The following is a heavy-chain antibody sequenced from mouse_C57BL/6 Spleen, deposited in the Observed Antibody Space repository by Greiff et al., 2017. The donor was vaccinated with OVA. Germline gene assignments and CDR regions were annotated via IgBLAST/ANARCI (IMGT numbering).Heavy chain of an antibody. CDR3: ARSYSNYDAMDY. D-gene: IGHD2-5*01. Sequence: VKLQQPGAELVRPGSSVKLSCKASGYTFTSYWMHWVKQRPIQGLEWIGNIDPSDSETHYNQKFKDKATLTVDKSSSTAYMQLSSLTSDDSAVYYCARSYSNYDAMDYWGQGTSVTVSS. J-gene: IGHJ4*01. CDR2: IDPSDSET. V-gene: IGHV1-52*01. CDR1: GYTFTSYW.